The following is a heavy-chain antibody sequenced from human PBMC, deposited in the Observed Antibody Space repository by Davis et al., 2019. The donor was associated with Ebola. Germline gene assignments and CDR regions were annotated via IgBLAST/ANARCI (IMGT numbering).Heavy chain of an antibody. D-gene: IGHD2-21*02. V-gene: IGHV3-7*01. CDR1: GFTFKTYA. Sequence: GESLKISCAASGFTFKTYAMSWVRQAPGKGLEWVANIKQDGSEKYYVDSVKGRFTISRDNAKNSLYLQMNSLTDEDTAVYYCARGINVVTAMRFDYWGQGTLVTVSS. J-gene: IGHJ4*02. CDR2: IKQDGSEK. CDR3: ARGINVVTAMRFDY.